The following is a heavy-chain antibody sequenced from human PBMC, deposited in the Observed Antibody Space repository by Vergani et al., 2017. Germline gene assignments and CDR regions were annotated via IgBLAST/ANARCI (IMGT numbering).Heavy chain of an antibody. J-gene: IGHJ4*02. CDR2: ISAYNGNT. CDR3: ARGAAVAGYFDY. Sequence: QVQLVQSGAEVKKPGSSVKVSCKASGGTFSSYAISWVRQAPGQGLEWMGWISAYNGNTNYAQKLQGRVTMTTDTSTSTAYMELRSLGSDDTAVYYCARGAAVAGYFDYWGQGTLVTVSS. CDR1: GGTFSSYA. D-gene: IGHD6-19*01. V-gene: IGHV1-18*01.